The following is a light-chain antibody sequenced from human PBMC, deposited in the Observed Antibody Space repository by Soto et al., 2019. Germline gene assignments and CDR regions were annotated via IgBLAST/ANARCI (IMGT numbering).Light chain of an antibody. V-gene: IGKV2-30*02. J-gene: IGKJ1*01. CDR1: QSLVHSDGNTY. Sequence: DGVLTQSPVSLPVTLGQPASISCMSSQSLVHSDGNTYLNWFQQRPGHSPRRLVYRVSNRDSGAPDNFSGSGSGTNFTLKISSVEAEDIGVYYCMQGAQWPRTFGQGTKVDIK. CDR2: RVS. CDR3: MQGAQWPRT.